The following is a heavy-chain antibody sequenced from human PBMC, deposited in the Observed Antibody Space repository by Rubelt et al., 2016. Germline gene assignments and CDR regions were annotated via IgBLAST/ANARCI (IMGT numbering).Heavy chain of an antibody. J-gene: IGHJ3*02. Sequence: VGRIKSASSGGTTDYAAPVKGRFSISRDDSNSTMYLEMSSLKSEDTAVYYCTTDVRYYDFWSGYYRPSDAFDIWGQGTMVTVSS. CDR2: IKSASSGGTT. CDR3: TTDVRYYDFWSGYYRPSDAFDI. D-gene: IGHD3-3*01. V-gene: IGHV3-15*01.